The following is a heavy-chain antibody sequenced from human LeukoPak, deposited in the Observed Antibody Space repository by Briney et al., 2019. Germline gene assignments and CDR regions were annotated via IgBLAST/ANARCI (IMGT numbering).Heavy chain of an antibody. J-gene: IGHJ4*02. CDR1: GGSIGSYH. Sequence: SETLSLTCTVSGGSIGSYHWNWIRQPSEKGLEWIGIVFNNGGTKHNPSLKSRVAISVDTSKNQFALKLTSVTAADTAVYYCVASYGGYVLDYWGQGALVIVSS. V-gene: IGHV4-59*01. CDR3: VASYGGYVLDY. D-gene: IGHD5-12*01. CDR2: VFNNGGT.